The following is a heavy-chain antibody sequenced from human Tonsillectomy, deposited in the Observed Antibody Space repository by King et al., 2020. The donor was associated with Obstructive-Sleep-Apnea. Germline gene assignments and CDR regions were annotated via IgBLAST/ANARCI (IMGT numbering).Heavy chain of an antibody. Sequence: VQLVESGGGLVRPGGSLRLSCAASGFTFSSYAMSWVRQAPGKGLEWVSAISGSGGSTYYADSVKGRFTLSRDNSKNTLYLQMNRLRAEDTAVYYCAKPEYYLWGSYRYDYFDYWGQGTLVTVSS. V-gene: IGHV3-23*04. CDR2: ISGSGGST. CDR1: GFTFSSYA. D-gene: IGHD3-16*02. J-gene: IGHJ4*02. CDR3: AKPEYYLWGSYRYDYFDY.